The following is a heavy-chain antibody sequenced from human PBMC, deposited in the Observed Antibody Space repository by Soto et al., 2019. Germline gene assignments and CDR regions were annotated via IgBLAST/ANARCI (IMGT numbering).Heavy chain of an antibody. CDR2: IYYSGST. V-gene: IGHV4-59*08. Sequence: SETLSLTCTVSGGSISTYYWSWVRQPPGKGLEWIGNIYYSGSTNYNPSLKSRVTISVDTSKNQFSLKLSSVTAADTAVYYCARRRRSYQYNWFDPWGQGTLVTVSS. CDR1: GGSISTYY. CDR3: ARRRRSYQYNWFDP. D-gene: IGHD1-26*01. J-gene: IGHJ5*02.